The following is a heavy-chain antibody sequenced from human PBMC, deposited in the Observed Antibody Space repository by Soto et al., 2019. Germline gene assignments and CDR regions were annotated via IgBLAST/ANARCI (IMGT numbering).Heavy chain of an antibody. CDR1: GVSISSYF. J-gene: IGHJ4*02. V-gene: IGHV4-59*01. CDR2: TYHRGST. Sequence: ETLSLTCSVSGVSISSYFWSWIRQAPGRGLEWIGYTYHRGSTNYSPSLKSRVAISLDTSENQFSLKVNSVTAADTAVYYCARIGGYHGPLDYWGQGTPVTVSS. CDR3: ARIGGYHGPLDY. D-gene: IGHD6-25*01.